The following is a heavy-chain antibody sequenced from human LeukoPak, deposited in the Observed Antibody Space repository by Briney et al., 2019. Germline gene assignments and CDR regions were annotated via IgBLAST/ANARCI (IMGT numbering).Heavy chain of an antibody. D-gene: IGHD4-23*01. CDR3: TKGGGNFDY. CDR1: GFTFNIYW. CDR2: IKQDGSEK. Sequence: GGSLRLSCAASGFTFNIYWMSWVRQAPGKGLEWVANIKQDGSEKYYVDSVKGRFTISRDNAKNSLYLQMNSLRAEVTAVYYCTKGGGNFDYWGQGTLVTVSS. J-gene: IGHJ4*02. V-gene: IGHV3-7*05.